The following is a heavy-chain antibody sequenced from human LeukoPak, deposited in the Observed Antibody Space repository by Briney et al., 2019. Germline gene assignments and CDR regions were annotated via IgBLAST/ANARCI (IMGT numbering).Heavy chain of an antibody. CDR1: GYTFSSYG. Sequence: ASVEVSCKTSGYTFSSYGMTWVRQAPEQRLEWMGWISTYNDNTNYAQKFRGRVTMTTDTSTRTVYMDLRSLRSDDTAIYYCARQVDTTMALPDYWGQGTLVTVSS. CDR2: ISTYNDNT. CDR3: ARQVDTTMALPDY. V-gene: IGHV1-18*01. J-gene: IGHJ4*02. D-gene: IGHD5-18*01.